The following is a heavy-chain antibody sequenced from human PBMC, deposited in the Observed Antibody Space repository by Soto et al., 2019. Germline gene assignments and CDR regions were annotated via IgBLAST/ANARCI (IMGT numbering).Heavy chain of an antibody. D-gene: IGHD3-10*01. J-gene: IGHJ5*02. Sequence: QVQLQESGPGLVKPSETLSLTCTVSGGSISSYYWSWIRQPPGKGLEWIGYINYIGRTNYNPSLKSRVTISVDTSKNQFSLKLSSVTAADTAVYYCARARLSRSWWFDPWGQGTLVTVSS. CDR1: GGSISSYY. CDR2: INYIGRT. V-gene: IGHV4-59*01. CDR3: ARARLSRSWWFDP.